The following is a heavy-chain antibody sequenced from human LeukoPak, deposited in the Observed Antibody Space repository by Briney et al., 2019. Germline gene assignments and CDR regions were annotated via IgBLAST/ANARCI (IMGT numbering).Heavy chain of an antibody. Sequence: GGSLRLSCAASGFTVSSNYMSWVRQAPGKGLEWVSVIYSGGSTYYADSVKGRFTISRDNSKNTLYLQMNSLRAEDTAVYYCARSEALATPYGYFYYYGMDVWGQGTTVTVSS. J-gene: IGHJ6*02. D-gene: IGHD2-15*01. CDR2: IYSGGST. CDR1: GFTVSSNY. V-gene: IGHV3-66*01. CDR3: ARSEALATPYGYFYYYGMDV.